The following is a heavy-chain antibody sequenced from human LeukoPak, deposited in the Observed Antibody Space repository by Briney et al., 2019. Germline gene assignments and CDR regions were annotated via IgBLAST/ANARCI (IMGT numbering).Heavy chain of an antibody. CDR1: GFTFSSYS. D-gene: IGHD2-15*01. Sequence: GGSLRLSCAASGFTFSSYSMNWVRQAPGKGLEWVSSISSSSSNNIYYADSVKGRFTISRDNAKNSLYLQMNSLRDEDTAVYYCAQKGGADNWGQGTLVTVSS. V-gene: IGHV3-21*01. J-gene: IGHJ4*02. CDR3: AQKGGADN. CDR2: ISSSSSNNI.